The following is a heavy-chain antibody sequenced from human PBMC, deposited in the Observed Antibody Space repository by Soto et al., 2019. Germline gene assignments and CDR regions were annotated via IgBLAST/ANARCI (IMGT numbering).Heavy chain of an antibody. CDR3: ARVEGTRGSSWYMDWFAP. D-gene: IGHD6-13*01. V-gene: IGHV5-51*01. Sequence: PGESLKISCKGSGYSFTSYWIGWVRQMPGKGLEWMGIIYPGDSYTRYSPSFQGQVTISADKSISTAYLQWSSLKASDTAMYYCARVEGTRGSSWYMDWFAPGGQGTLVTV. CDR1: GYSFTSYW. J-gene: IGHJ5*02. CDR2: IYPGDSYT.